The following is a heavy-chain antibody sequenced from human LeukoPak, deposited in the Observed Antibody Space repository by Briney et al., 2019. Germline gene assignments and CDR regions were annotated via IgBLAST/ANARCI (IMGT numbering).Heavy chain of an antibody. CDR2: IFYTGNA. Sequence: SETLSLTCTVSGGSFSSYYWSWIRQPPGKGLEWIGYIFYTGNAEYNPSLKNRVTISVDTSNDQFSLQLTSVTAADTAVYYCARTQSTGSDRFAMDVWGQGTTVTVSS. V-gene: IGHV4-59*13. CDR1: GGSFSSYY. J-gene: IGHJ6*02. D-gene: IGHD2-8*02. CDR3: ARTQSTGSDRFAMDV.